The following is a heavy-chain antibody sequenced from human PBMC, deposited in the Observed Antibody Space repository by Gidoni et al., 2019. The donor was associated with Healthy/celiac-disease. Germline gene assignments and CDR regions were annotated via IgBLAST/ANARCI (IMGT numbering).Heavy chain of an antibody. J-gene: IGHJ3*02. D-gene: IGHD3-22*01. Sequence: QVQLQESGPGLVKPSQTLSLTCTVSGGSISSGGYYWSWIRQHPGKGLEWIGYIYYSGSTYYNPSLKSRVTISVDTSKNQFSLKLSSVTAADTAVYYCARDSPHYYYDSSPPALLALDIWGQGTMVTVSS. CDR1: GGSISSGGYY. CDR2: IYYSGST. CDR3: ARDSPHYYYDSSPPALLALDI. V-gene: IGHV4-31*03.